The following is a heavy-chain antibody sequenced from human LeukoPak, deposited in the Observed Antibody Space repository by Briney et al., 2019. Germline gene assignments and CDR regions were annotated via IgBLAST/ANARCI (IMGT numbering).Heavy chain of an antibody. V-gene: IGHV5-51*01. CDR1: GYSFTSYW. CDR2: IYPGDSDT. CDR3: ARRPRDCSGGSCYSGDYFDY. J-gene: IGHJ4*02. D-gene: IGHD2-15*01. Sequence: GESLKISCKGSGYSFTSYWIGWVRQMPGKGLEWMGIIYPGDSDTRYSPSFQGQVTISADKSISTAYLQWSSLKASDTAMYYCARRPRDCSGGSCYSGDYFDYWGQGTLVTVSS.